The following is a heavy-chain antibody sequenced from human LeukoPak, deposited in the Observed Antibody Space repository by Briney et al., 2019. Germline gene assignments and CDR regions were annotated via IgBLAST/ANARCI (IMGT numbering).Heavy chain of an antibody. CDR3: ARDPTSGYGGNSEGNY. CDR2: ISSSSSYI. CDR1: GFTFSSYW. Sequence: PGGSLRLSCAASGFTFSSYWMSWVRQAPGKGLEWVSSISSSSSYIYYADSVKGRFTIPRDNAKNSLYLQMNSLRAEDTAVYYCARDPTSGYGGNSEGNYWGQGTLVTVSS. J-gene: IGHJ4*02. D-gene: IGHD4-23*01. V-gene: IGHV3-21*01.